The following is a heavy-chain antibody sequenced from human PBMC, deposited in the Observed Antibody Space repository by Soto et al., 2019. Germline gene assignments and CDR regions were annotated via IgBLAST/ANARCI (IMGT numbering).Heavy chain of an antibody. CDR3: VRRGGLLAEAFDV. Sequence: VQLVESGGGLVQPGGSLKLSCAASGFTFSASALHWVRQASGKGLEWVGHIKNKADNYATTYGASMKGRVTVSRDDSKNTAYLQMYSLTTEDTAVYYCVRRGGLLAEAFDVWGQGTMVTVSS. V-gene: IGHV3-73*01. CDR1: GFTFSASA. J-gene: IGHJ3*01. D-gene: IGHD5-12*01. CDR2: IKNKADNYAT.